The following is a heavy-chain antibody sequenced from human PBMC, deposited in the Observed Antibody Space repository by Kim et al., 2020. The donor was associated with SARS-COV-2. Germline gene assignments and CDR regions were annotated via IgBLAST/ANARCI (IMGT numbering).Heavy chain of an antibody. D-gene: IGHD6-6*01. Sequence: YAQKFQGRVTMTRDTSTSTVYMELSSLRSEDTAVYYCAREYSTSSGAFDIWGQGTMVTVSS. V-gene: IGHV1-46*01. CDR3: AREYSTSSGAFDI. J-gene: IGHJ3*02.